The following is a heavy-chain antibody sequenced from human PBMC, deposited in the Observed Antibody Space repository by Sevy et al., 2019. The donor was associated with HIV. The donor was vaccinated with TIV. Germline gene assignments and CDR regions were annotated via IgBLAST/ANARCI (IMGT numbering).Heavy chain of an antibody. CDR2: ISGSGGST. V-gene: IGHV3-23*01. Sequence: GGSLRLSCAASGFTFSSYAMSWVRQAPGKGLEWVSAISGSGGSTYYADSVKGRFTISRDNSKNTLNLQMNSLRADDTAVYYCAPTYYYGSGSYYNFDYWGQRTLVTVSS. CDR1: GFTFSSYA. D-gene: IGHD3-10*01. CDR3: APTYYYGSGSYYNFDY. J-gene: IGHJ4*02.